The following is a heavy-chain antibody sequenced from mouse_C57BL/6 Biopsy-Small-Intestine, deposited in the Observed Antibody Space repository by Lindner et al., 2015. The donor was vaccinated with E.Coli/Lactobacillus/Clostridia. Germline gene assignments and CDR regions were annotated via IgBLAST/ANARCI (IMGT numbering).Heavy chain of an antibody. V-gene: IGHV1-63*01. CDR3: ARELFSYFDY. Sequence: VQLQESGAELVRPGTSVKTSCKASGYTFTNYWIGWAKQRPGHGPEWIGDIYPGGGYTNYNEKFKGKATLTADKSSSTAYMQFSSLTSEDSAIYYCARELFSYFDYWGQGTTLTVSS. J-gene: IGHJ2*01. CDR2: IYPGGGYT. CDR1: GYTFTNYW. D-gene: IGHD6-2*01.